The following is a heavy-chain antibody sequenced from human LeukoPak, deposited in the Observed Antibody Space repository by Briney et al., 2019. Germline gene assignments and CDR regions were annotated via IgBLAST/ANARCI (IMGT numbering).Heavy chain of an antibody. Sequence: ASVKVSCKASGYTFTSYGISWVRQAPGQGLEWIGWISAYNGNTNYAQKLQGRVTMTTDTSTSTAYMELRSLRSDDTAVYYCARDTLAYYYDSSGYYSNDYWGQGTLVTVSS. D-gene: IGHD3-22*01. CDR3: ARDTLAYYYDSSGYYSNDY. J-gene: IGHJ4*02. CDR2: ISAYNGNT. CDR1: GYTFTSYG. V-gene: IGHV1-18*01.